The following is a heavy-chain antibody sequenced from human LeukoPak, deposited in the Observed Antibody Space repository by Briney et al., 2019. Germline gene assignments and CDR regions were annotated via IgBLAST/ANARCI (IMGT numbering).Heavy chain of an antibody. Sequence: GGSLRLSCAASGFTFSSYSMNWVRQAPGKGLEWVSSISSSSSYIYYADSVKGRFTISRDNAKNSLYLQMNSLRAEDTAVYYCARDPECSSTSRYMLDYWGQGTLVTVSS. CDR2: ISSSSSYI. J-gene: IGHJ4*02. CDR3: ARDPECSSTSRYMLDY. CDR1: GFTFSSYS. V-gene: IGHV3-21*01. D-gene: IGHD2-2*02.